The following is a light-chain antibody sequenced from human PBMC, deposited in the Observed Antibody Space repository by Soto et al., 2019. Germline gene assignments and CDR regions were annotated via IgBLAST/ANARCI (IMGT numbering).Light chain of an antibody. Sequence: QNTQSPSCLSASVRDRVTITCRASLPISNYLAWYQQKPGKIPNLLIYAASTLQAGVPSRCSGSGSGTDFTLTIISRQHDDVAAYYCQKYNSASLTFGRGTKVDIK. V-gene: IGKV1-27*01. J-gene: IGKJ4*01. CDR3: QKYNSASLT. CDR1: LPISNY. CDR2: AAS.